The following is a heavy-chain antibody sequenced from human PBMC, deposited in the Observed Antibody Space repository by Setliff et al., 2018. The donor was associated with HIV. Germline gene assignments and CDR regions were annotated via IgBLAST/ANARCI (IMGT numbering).Heavy chain of an antibody. D-gene: IGHD2-8*01. CDR3: ARESPDGLDY. J-gene: IGHJ4*02. Sequence: SETLSLTCAVYGGSFSGYYWSWIRQPPGKGLEWIGSIYYSGSTYYNPSLKSRVTISVDTSKNQFSLKVNSVTAADTAMYFCARESPDGLDYWGQGTLVTVSS. CDR2: IYYSGST. V-gene: IGHV4-34*01. CDR1: GGSFSGYY.